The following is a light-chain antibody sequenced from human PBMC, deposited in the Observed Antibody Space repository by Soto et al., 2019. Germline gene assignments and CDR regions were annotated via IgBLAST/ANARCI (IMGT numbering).Light chain of an antibody. J-gene: IGLJ1*01. V-gene: IGLV2-11*01. Sequence: QSALTQPRSVSGSPGQSVTISCTGTSSDVGDYNYVSWYQQHPGKAPKLMIYDVSKRPSGVPDRSSGSKSGNTASLTISGLQAEDEADYYCCSYAGSYTFVFGTGTKLTVL. CDR1: SSDVGDYNY. CDR3: CSYAGSYTFV. CDR2: DVS.